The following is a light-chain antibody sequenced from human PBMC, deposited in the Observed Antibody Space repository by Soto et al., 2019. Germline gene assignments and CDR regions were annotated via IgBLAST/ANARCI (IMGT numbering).Light chain of an antibody. J-gene: IGLJ2*01. V-gene: IGLV1-47*02. CDR2: ADS. CDR3: AVWDDSVFGKI. Sequence: QSVLTQPPSASGTPGQRVTISCSGSKSNIGSNEVYWYQRLPGTAPKFLIYADSQRPSGVPDRFSASKSGTSASLTISGLRSEDEAEYYCAVWDDSVFGKIFGGGTKLTVL. CDR1: KSNIGSNE.